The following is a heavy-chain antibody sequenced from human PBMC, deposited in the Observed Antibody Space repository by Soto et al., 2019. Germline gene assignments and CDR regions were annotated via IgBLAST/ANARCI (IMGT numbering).Heavy chain of an antibody. CDR1: GFTVSSNY. J-gene: IGHJ4*02. CDR2: IYSGGST. CDR3: ASGAMVTAADDD. V-gene: IGHV3-53*01. D-gene: IGHD2-21*02. Sequence: EVQLVESGGGLIQPGGSLRLSCAASGFTVSSNYMSWVRQAPGKGLEWVSVIYSGGSTYYADSVKGRFTISRDNSNSTMYLEMNSVRAEDTAVYYCASGAMVTAADDDWGQGTLVTVSS.